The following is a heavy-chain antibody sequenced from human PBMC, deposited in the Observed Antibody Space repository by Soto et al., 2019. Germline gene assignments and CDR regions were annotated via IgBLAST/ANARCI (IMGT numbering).Heavy chain of an antibody. J-gene: IGHJ6*02. CDR2: IIPIFRTP. CDR3: ATDRDRPQLGGNYYYILDV. V-gene: IGHV1-69*12. Sequence: QVQLEQSGAEVKKPGFSVKVSCKASGGTFSNSAISWVRQAPGQGLEWMGGIIPIFRTPDYAQKFQGRVSVTADESTSTAYMELSGLRSDDTAVYYCATDRDRPQLGGNYYYILDVWGQGTTVTVSS. D-gene: IGHD3-3*02. CDR1: GGTFSNSA.